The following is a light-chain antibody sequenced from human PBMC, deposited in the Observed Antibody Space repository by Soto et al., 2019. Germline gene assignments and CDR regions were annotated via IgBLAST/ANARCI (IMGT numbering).Light chain of an antibody. V-gene: IGKV3-15*01. CDR1: QSVSSN. Sequence: EKVMTQSGATLSVSPGERAVLCCRASQSVSSNLAWYQQKPGQAPRLLIYGASTRAIDIPARFSGSGSETEFTLTISSLQSEDFAVYYCQQYNNWPRTFGQGTKVDIK. J-gene: IGKJ1*01. CDR2: GAS. CDR3: QQYNNWPRT.